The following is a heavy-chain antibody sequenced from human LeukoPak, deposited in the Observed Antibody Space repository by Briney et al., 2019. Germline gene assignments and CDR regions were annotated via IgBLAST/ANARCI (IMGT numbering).Heavy chain of an antibody. CDR1: GFTFSSYA. D-gene: IGHD2-2*01. Sequence: GGSLRLSCAASGFTFSSYAMHWVRQAPGKGLEYVSAISSNGGSTYYANSVKGRFTISRDNSKNTLYLQMGSLRAEDMAVYYCAKDLFDIVVVPAAPHFDYWGQGTLVTVSS. J-gene: IGHJ4*02. V-gene: IGHV3-64*01. CDR2: ISSNGGST. CDR3: AKDLFDIVVVPAAPHFDY.